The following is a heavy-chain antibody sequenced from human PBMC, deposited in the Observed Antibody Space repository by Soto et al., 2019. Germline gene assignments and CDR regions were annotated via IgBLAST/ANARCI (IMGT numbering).Heavy chain of an antibody. CDR2: IKSKTDGGTT. Sequence: GGSLRLSCAASGFTFSNAWMSWVRQAPGKGLEWVGRIKSKTDGGTTDYAAPVKGRFTISRDDSKNTLYLQMNSLKTEDTAVYYCTTQITIFGVVIIAPGYWGQGTLVTVYS. CDR3: TTQITIFGVVIIAPGY. D-gene: IGHD3-3*01. J-gene: IGHJ4*02. V-gene: IGHV3-15*01. CDR1: GFTFSNAW.